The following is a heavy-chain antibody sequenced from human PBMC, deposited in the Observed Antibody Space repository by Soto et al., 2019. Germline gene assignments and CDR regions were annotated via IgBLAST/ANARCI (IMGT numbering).Heavy chain of an antibody. CDR3: AKDIDPGDYYYYMDV. V-gene: IGHV3-9*01. CDR2: ISWNSGSI. J-gene: IGHJ6*03. D-gene: IGHD3-10*01. CDR1: GFTFDDYA. Sequence: PGGSLRLSCAASGFTFDDYAMHWVRQAPGKGLEWVSGISWNSGSIGYADSVKGRFTISRDNAKNSLYLQMNSLRAEDTALYYCAKDIDPGDYYYYMDVWGKGTTVTVSS.